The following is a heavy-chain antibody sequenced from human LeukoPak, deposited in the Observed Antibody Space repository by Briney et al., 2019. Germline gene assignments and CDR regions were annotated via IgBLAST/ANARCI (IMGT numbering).Heavy chain of an antibody. J-gene: IGHJ5*02. CDR3: ARNVGFINNNWFDP. CDR1: GGSISSYY. V-gene: IGHV4-59*08. Sequence: SETLSLTCTVSGGSISSYYWSWIRQPPGKGLEWIGYIYYRGSPYYNPSLKSRVTISVDTSKKQFSLKLSSVTAAEPAVYYCARNVGFINNNWFDPWGQGTLVTVSS. CDR2: IYYRGSP. D-gene: IGHD3-10*01.